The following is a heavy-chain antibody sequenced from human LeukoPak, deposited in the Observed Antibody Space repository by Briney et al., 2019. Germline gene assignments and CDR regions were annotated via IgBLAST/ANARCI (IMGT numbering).Heavy chain of an antibody. CDR2: INHSGST. J-gene: IGHJ4*02. CDR1: GGSFSGYY. D-gene: IGHD3-3*01. CDR3: ARGLASGYPPIPFDY. V-gene: IGHV4-34*01. Sequence: PSETLSLTCAVYGGSFSGYYWSWICQPPGKGLEWIGEINHSGSTNYNPSLKSRVTISVETSKNQFSLNLTSVTAADTAIYYCARGLASGYPPIPFDYWGQGTLVTVSS.